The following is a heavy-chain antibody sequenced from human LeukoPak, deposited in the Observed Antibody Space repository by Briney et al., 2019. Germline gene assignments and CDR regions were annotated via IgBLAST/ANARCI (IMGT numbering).Heavy chain of an antibody. V-gene: IGHV1-2*02. CDR2: INPNSGGT. CDR3: ARQALPLDTAMAGFDP. J-gene: IGHJ5*02. D-gene: IGHD5-18*01. CDR1: GYTFTGYY. Sequence: ASVKVSCKASGYTFTGYYMHWVRQAPGQGNEWMGWINPNSGGTNYAQKFQGRVTMTRDTSISTAYMELSRLRSGDTAVYYCARQALPLDTAMAGFDPWGQGTLVTVSS.